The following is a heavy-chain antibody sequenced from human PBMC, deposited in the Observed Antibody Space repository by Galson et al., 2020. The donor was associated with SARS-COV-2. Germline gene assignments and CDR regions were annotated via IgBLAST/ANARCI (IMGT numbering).Heavy chain of an antibody. D-gene: IGHD6-6*01. J-gene: IGHJ4*02. Sequence: GSLRLSCAGSGFTFSDFWMTWVRQAPGKGLEWVANIKEDGGEMYYADSVKGRFIISRDNVNNSMFLQINSLRAEDTAMYYCARGLGWAGRRYLDYWGQGTQVTVSS. CDR2: IKEDGGEM. CDR3: ARGLGWAGRRYLDY. V-gene: IGHV3-7*05. CDR1: GFTFSDFW.